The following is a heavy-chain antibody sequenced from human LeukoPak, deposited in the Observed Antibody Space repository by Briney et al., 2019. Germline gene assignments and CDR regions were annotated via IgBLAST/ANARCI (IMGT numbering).Heavy chain of an antibody. V-gene: IGHV3-23*05. Sequence: GGSLRLSCAASGFTFSNYAMSWVRQAPGKGLEWVSSTDTYFADSVKGRFTISRDNSKSTLFLQMNSLRPEDTAIYYCAKLGRGYNWYYFGYWGQGTLVTVSS. CDR2: TDT. CDR3: AKLGRGYNWYYFGY. J-gene: IGHJ4*02. D-gene: IGHD5-24*01. CDR1: GFTFSNYA.